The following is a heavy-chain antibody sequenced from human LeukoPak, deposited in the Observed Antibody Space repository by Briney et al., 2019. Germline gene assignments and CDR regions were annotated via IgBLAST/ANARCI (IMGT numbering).Heavy chain of an antibody. CDR3: ARAPTGYEFAFDI. CDR1: GYTLTELS. Sequence: ASVKVSCKVSGYTLTELSMHWVRQAPGKGLEWMGGFDPEDGKTIYAQKFQGRVTMTRDTSTSTVYMELSSLRSEDAAVYYCARAPTGYEFAFDIWGQGTMVTVSS. D-gene: IGHD3-9*01. CDR2: FDPEDGKT. V-gene: IGHV1-24*01. J-gene: IGHJ3*02.